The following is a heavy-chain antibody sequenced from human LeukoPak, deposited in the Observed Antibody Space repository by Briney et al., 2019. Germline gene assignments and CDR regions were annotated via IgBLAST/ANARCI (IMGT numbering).Heavy chain of an antibody. D-gene: IGHD3/OR15-3a*01. V-gene: IGHV1-69*04. J-gene: IGHJ5*02. CDR2: IIPILGIA. Sequence: SVKVSCKASGGTFSSYTISWVRQAPGQGLEWMGRIIPILGIANYAQKFQGRVTITADKSTSTAYMELSSLRSEETAVYYCARDPVGPYNWFDPWGQGTLVTVSS. CDR1: GGTFSSYT. CDR3: ARDPVGPYNWFDP.